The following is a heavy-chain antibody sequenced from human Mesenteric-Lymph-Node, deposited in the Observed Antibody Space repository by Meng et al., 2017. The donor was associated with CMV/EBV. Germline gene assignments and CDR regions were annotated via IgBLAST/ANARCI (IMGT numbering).Heavy chain of an antibody. CDR1: GGSISSYY. CDR3: ARQGQRYQLQNGDFDY. D-gene: IGHD2-2*01. CDR2: IYYSGST. Sequence: SETLSLTCTVSGGSISSYYWSWIRQPPGKGLEWIGYIYYSGSTYYNPSLKSRVTISVDTSKNQFSLKLSSVTAADTAVYYCARQGQRYQLQNGDFDYWGQGTLVTVSS. V-gene: IGHV4-59*08. J-gene: IGHJ4*02.